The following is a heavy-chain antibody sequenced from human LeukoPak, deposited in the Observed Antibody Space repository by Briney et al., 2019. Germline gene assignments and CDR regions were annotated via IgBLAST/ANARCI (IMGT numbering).Heavy chain of an antibody. J-gene: IGHJ4*02. CDR2: IYPGDPDT. CDR1: GYSFTSYW. V-gene: IGHV5-51*01. CDR3: ARPVTRTMATGSAYYFDY. Sequence: GESLKISCKGSGYSFTSYWIGWVRQMPGKGLEWMGIIYPGDPDTRYSPSFQGQVTISADKSISTAYLQWSSLKASDTAMYYCARPVTRTMATGSAYYFDYWGQGTLVTVSS. D-gene: IGHD5-24*01.